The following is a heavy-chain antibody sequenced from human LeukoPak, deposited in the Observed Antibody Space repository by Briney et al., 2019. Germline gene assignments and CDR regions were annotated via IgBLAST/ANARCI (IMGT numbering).Heavy chain of an antibody. CDR3: ASIVVVVAAEGY. CDR1: GGSFSGYY. Sequence: SETLSLTCAVYGGSFSGYYWSWIRQPPGKGLEWIGEINHSGSTNYNPSLKSRVTISVDTSKNQLSLKLSSVTAADTAVYYCASIVVVVAAEGYWGQGTLVTVSS. V-gene: IGHV4-34*01. D-gene: IGHD2-15*01. J-gene: IGHJ4*02. CDR2: INHSGST.